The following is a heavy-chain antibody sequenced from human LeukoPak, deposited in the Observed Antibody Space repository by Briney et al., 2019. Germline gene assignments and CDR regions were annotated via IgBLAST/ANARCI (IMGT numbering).Heavy chain of an antibody. J-gene: IGHJ4*02. V-gene: IGHV3-7*01. D-gene: IGHD2-15*01. CDR2: IKQDGSEK. Sequence: GGSLRLSCAASGFTFSDYWMSWARQAPGKGLEWVASIKQDGSEKNYVDSVKGRFTVSRDNAKKSLFLQINSLRAEDTAVYYCVRRLVVAGVGDYWGQGPLVIVSS. CDR1: GFTFSDYW. CDR3: VRRLVVAGVGDY.